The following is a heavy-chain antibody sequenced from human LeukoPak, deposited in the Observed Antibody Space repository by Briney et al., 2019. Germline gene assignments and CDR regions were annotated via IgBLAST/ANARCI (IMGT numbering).Heavy chain of an antibody. V-gene: IGHV3-74*01. CDR3: ARDYDLDV. J-gene: IGHJ6*02. CDR2: IHTDESAT. Sequence: GGSLRLSCAASGFTFSSYWMHWVRQAPGKGLVWVSRIHTDESATNYADSAKGRFTISRDNAKNTLYLQMNSLRAEGTAVYYCARDYDLDVWGQGTTVTVSS. CDR1: GFTFSSYW.